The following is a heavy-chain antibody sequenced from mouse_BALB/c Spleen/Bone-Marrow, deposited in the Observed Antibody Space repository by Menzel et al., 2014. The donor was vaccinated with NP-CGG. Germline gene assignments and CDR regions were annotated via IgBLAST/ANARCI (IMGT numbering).Heavy chain of an antibody. Sequence: EVQGVEFGGGLVQPGGPLKLSCATSGFTFSDYYMYWVRQTPEKRLEWVAYISNGGGSTYYPDTVKGRFTISRDNAKNTLYLQMSRLKSEDTAMYYCARRGWYYAMDYWGQGTSVTVSS. CDR3: ARRGWYYAMDY. CDR1: GFTFSDYY. J-gene: IGHJ4*01. D-gene: IGHD2-3*01. V-gene: IGHV5-12*02. CDR2: ISNGGGST.